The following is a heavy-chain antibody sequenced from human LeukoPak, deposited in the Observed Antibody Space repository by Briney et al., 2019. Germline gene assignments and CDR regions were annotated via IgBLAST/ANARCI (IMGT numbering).Heavy chain of an antibody. CDR3: VKESPYGRPRFYYFND. J-gene: IGHJ4*02. Sequence: PGRSQRLSCAASGFAFSSYAIHWVRQAPGKGLEWVSFISYDGRIKYYADSVKGRLTISRDNSKNTVYLQMNSLRAEDTALYYCVKESPYGRPRFYYFNDRGQGTLVTVSS. CDR2: ISYDGRIK. CDR1: GFAFSSYA. D-gene: IGHD1-26*01. V-gene: IGHV3-30-3*02.